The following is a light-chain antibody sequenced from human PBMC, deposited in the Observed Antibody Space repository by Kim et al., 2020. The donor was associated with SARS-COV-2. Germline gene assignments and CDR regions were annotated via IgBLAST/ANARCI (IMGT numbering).Light chain of an antibody. Sequence: EIVLTQSPGTLSLSPGERATLSCRASQSVSSSYLAWYQQKPGQAPRLLIYGASSRATGIPDRFSGRGSGTDFTLTISRLEPEDFAVYYCQQYGSSPWTFGQGTKGDIK. J-gene: IGKJ1*01. V-gene: IGKV3-20*01. CDR2: GAS. CDR1: QSVSSSY. CDR3: QQYGSSPWT.